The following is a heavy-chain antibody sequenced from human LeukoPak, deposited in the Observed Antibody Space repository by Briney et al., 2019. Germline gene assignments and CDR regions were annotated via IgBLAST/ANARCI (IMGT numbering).Heavy chain of an antibody. CDR2: IYKSGST. CDR1: GGSISSYY. CDR3: ARGSGWSLGY. Sequence: SETLSLTCTVSGGSISSYYWSWIRQPPGKGLEWIGNIYKSGSTYYNPSLKSRVTMSLDTSKNQFSLRLCSVTAADTAVYYCARGSGWSLGYWGQGTLVTVSS. J-gene: IGHJ4*02. D-gene: IGHD6-19*01. V-gene: IGHV4-59*04.